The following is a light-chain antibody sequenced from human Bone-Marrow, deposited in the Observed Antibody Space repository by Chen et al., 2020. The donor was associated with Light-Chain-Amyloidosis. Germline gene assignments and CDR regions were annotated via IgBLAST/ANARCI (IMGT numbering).Light chain of an antibody. J-gene: IGLJ3*02. V-gene: IGLV6-57*01. CDR1: RGSIATNY. CDR2: EDD. Sequence: NFMLTQPHSVSESPGKTVIISCTRSRGSIATNYVQWYQQRPGSSPTTVIYEDDQRPAGVTDRFSGSIDRSSNSASLTISGLKTEDEADYYCQSYQGSSQGVFGGGTKLTVL. CDR3: QSYQGSSQGV.